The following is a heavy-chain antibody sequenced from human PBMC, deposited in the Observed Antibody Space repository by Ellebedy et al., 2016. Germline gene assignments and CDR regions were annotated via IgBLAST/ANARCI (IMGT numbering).Heavy chain of an antibody. CDR1: GFTFSSYS. CDR2: ISSSSSTI. CDR3: ARGMAFDY. D-gene: IGHD2-8*01. Sequence: GESLKISCAASGFTFSSYSMNWVRQAPGKGLEWVSYISSSSSTIYYADSVKGRFTISRDNAKNSLYLQMNSLRDEGTAVYYCARGMAFDYWGQGTLVTVSS. J-gene: IGHJ4*02. V-gene: IGHV3-48*02.